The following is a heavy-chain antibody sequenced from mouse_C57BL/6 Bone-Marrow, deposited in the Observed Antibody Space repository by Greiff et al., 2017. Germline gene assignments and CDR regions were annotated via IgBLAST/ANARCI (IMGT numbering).Heavy chain of an antibody. CDR3: ARLGDYLFDY. V-gene: IGHV1-26*01. CDR2: INPNNGGT. CDR1: GYTFTDYY. D-gene: IGHD2-4*01. Sequence: VQLQQSGPELVKPGASVKISCKASGYTFTDYYMNWVKQSHGQSLEWIGDINPNNGGTSYNQKCKGKATLTVDKSYSTAYMELRSLTSEDSAVYYCARLGDYLFDYWGQGTTLTVSS. J-gene: IGHJ2*01.